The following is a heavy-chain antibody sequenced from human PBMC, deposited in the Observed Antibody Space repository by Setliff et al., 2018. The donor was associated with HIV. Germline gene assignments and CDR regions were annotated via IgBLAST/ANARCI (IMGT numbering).Heavy chain of an antibody. CDR2: IIPIFGST. CDR3: ARGRRSDYYDSNGYLYYYFDL. D-gene: IGHD3-22*01. V-gene: IGHV1-69*05. Sequence: KVSCKTSGGTFSSYGVSWVRQAPGQGLQWMGGIIPIFGSTDYAQRFQGRVTITTDEPATTVYMELSSLRSDDTAVYYCARGRRSDYYDSNGYLYYYFDLWGRGTLVTVSS. CDR1: GGTFSSYG. J-gene: IGHJ2*01.